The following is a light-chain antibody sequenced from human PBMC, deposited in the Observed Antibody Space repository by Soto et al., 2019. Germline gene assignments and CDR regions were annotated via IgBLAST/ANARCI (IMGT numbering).Light chain of an antibody. J-gene: IGLJ2*01. V-gene: IGLV1-51*01. CDR2: DNN. Sequence: QAVVTQPPSVSAAPGQKVTISCSGSNSNIANNYVSWYQHLPGTAPKLLIYDNNKRPSGIPDRFSGSKSGTSATLGITGLQTGDEANYYCGTWDSSLSAGVFGGGTKLTVL. CDR3: GTWDSSLSAGV. CDR1: NSNIANNY.